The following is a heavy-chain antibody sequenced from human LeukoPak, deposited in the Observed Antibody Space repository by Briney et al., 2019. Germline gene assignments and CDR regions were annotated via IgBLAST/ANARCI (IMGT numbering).Heavy chain of an antibody. V-gene: IGHV1-69*13. CDR3: ASSPSRLLDYYYYYGMDV. J-gene: IGHJ6*02. D-gene: IGHD2-15*01. CDR1: GGTFSSYA. Sequence: AASVTVSCTASGGTFSSYAISWVRQAPGQGLEWMGGIIPIFGTANYAQKFQGRVTITADESTSTAYMELSSLRSEDTAVYYCASSPSRLLDYYYYYGMDVWGQGTTVTVSS. CDR2: IIPIFGTA.